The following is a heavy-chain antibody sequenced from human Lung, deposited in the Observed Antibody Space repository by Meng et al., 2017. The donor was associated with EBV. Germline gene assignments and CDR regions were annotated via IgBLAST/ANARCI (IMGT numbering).Heavy chain of an antibody. Sequence: QVQLQQSGPGLVKPSQTLSLTCAISGDSVSSTSVTWNWIRQSPSGGLEWLGRTYYRSKWYTDYALSLKSRVTINADTSKNHFSLQLNSVTPEDTAVYYCARDERSWYYFAYWGQGTLVTVS. CDR1: GDSVSSTSVT. J-gene: IGHJ4*02. CDR2: TYYRSKWYT. D-gene: IGHD6-13*01. CDR3: ARDERSWYYFAY. V-gene: IGHV6-1*01.